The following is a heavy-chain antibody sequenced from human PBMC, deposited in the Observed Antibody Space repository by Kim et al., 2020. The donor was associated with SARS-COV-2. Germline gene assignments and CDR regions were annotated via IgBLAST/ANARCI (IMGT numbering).Heavy chain of an antibody. V-gene: IGHV5-51*01. CDR3: ARHLSDGHLRDAFDI. Sequence: GESLKISCKGSGYSFTSYWIGWVRQMPGKGLEWMGIIYPCDSDTRYSPSFQGQVTISADKSISTAYLQWSSLKASDTAMYYCARHLSDGHLRDAFDIWGQGTMVTVSS. D-gene: IGHD3-10*01. J-gene: IGHJ3*02. CDR1: GYSFTSYW. CDR2: IYPCDSDT.